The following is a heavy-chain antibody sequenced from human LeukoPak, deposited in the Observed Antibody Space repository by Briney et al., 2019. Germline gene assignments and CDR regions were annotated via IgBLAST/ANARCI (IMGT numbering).Heavy chain of an antibody. D-gene: IGHD1-26*01. CDR2: ISGSGGST. CDR3: AKDLGATFHDSVFDY. J-gene: IGHJ4*02. CDR1: GFTFIYYS. V-gene: IGHV3-23*01. Sequence: GGSLRLSCAASGFTFIYYSMNWVRQAPGKGLEWVSGISGSGGSTYYADSVKGRFTISRDNSKHTLYLQMNSLRADDTAVYYCAKDLGATFHDSVFDYWGQGTLVTVSS.